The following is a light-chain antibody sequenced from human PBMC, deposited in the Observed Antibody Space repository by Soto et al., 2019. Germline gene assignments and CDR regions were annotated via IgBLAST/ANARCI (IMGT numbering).Light chain of an antibody. CDR3: TSYTGSSTV. CDR1: SSNIGAGYD. V-gene: IGLV1-40*01. CDR2: GNS. Sequence: QSVLTQPPSVSGAPGQRVTISCTGSSSNIGAGYDVNWYQQLPGTAPKFLIFGNSNRPSGVSNRFSGSKSGNTASLTISGLQAEDEADYYCTSYTGSSTVFGGGTKLTVL. J-gene: IGLJ2*01.